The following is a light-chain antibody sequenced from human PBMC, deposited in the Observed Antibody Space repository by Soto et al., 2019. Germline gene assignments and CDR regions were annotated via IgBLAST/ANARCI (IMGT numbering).Light chain of an antibody. CDR1: SGAVTSGHY. Sequence: QAVVTQEPSLTVSPGGTVTLTCGSSSGAVTSGHYPYWFQQKPGQAPRTLIYDTNNKLSWTPARFSASLLGGKAALTLSDAQPEDEDEYYCLLSETYSLVFGGGTKLTVL. J-gene: IGLJ2*01. CDR3: LLSETYSLV. V-gene: IGLV7-46*01. CDR2: DTN.